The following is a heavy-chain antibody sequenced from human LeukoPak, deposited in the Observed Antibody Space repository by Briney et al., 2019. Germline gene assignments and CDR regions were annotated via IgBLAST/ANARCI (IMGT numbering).Heavy chain of an antibody. J-gene: IGHJ4*02. CDR1: GFTFDDYT. V-gene: IGHV3-43*02. CDR3: ANGGSRNYKGVDY. CDR2: ISGDGYNT. Sequence: GGSLRLSCAASGFTFDDYTMHWVRQAPGKGLEWVSLISGDGYNTYYAASVRGRFTISRDNSKNSLYLQMNSLTTEDTALYYCANGGSRNYKGVDYWGQGTLVTVSS. D-gene: IGHD3-10*01.